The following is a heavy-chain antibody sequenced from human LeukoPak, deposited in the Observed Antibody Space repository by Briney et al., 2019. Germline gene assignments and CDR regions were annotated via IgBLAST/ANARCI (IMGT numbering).Heavy chain of an antibody. CDR1: GFTFRSHG. CDR3: ASSGSYRFDY. D-gene: IGHD1-26*01. V-gene: IGHV3-33*01. CDR2: IWYDGSNK. Sequence: PGGSLRLSCAASGFTFRSHGMHWVRQAPGKGLEWVAFIWYDGSNKYYTDSVKGRFTISRDNSKNTLYLQMNSLRDEDTAVYYCASSGSYRFDYWGQGTLVTVSS. J-gene: IGHJ4*02.